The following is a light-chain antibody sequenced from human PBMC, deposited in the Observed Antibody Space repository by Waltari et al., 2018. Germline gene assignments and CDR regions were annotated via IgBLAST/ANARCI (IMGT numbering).Light chain of an antibody. J-gene: IGLJ3*02. V-gene: IGLV2-14*03. CDR1: SGDVGGYNY. Sequence: QSALTQPASVSGSHGQTITIPCTGTSGDVGGYNYVYWYQHHPGKAPKHIIYDVNKRPSGVSNRFSGSKSGNTASLTISGLQADDEADYYCNSYTGSSTSVLFGGGTKLTVL. CDR2: DVN. CDR3: NSYTGSSTSVL.